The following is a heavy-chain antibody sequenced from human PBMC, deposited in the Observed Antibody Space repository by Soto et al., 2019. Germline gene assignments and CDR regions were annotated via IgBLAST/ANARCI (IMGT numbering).Heavy chain of an antibody. J-gene: IGHJ5*02. CDR1: GGTLSTYG. CDR2: IIPVFGTT. Sequence: QLQLVQSGAEVKEPGSSVKVSCQASGGTLSTYGVTWVRQAPGQGLEWMGGIIPVFGTTTYAQKFQGRVTIAADESTNSAYLEVNSLRSEDTAVYFCARIGMALGTAGWFDPWGQGTLVTVSS. CDR3: ARIGMALGTAGWFDP. D-gene: IGHD7-27*01. V-gene: IGHV1-69*01.